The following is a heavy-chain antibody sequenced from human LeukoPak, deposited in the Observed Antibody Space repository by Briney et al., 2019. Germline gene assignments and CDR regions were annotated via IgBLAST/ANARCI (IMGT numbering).Heavy chain of an antibody. J-gene: IGHJ3*02. V-gene: IGHV3-66*01. Sequence: GGSLRLSCAASGFTVSSNYMSWVRQAPGKGLEWVSVIYSGGSTYYADSVKGRFTISRDNSKNTLYLQMNSLRAEDTAVYYCARALYDSSGLGAFDIWGQGTMVTVSS. D-gene: IGHD3-22*01. CDR1: GFTVSSNY. CDR3: ARALYDSSGLGAFDI. CDR2: IYSGGST.